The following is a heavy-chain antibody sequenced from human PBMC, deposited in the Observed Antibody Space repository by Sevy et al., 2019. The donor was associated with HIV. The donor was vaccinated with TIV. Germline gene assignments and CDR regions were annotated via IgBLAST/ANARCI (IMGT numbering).Heavy chain of an antibody. CDR2: IKARPDGGTT. CDR3: STDPIIVLLVTDGMDV. Sequence: GGSLRLSCAASGFTFSYAWMSWVRQAPGKGLEWVGRIKARPDGGTTDYAAPVKGRFTISRDDSKNTLNLQMNSLKTEETAVYYCSTDPIIVLLVTDGMDVWGQGTTVTVSS. J-gene: IGHJ6*02. CDR1: GFTFSYAW. D-gene: IGHD2-8*01. V-gene: IGHV3-15*01.